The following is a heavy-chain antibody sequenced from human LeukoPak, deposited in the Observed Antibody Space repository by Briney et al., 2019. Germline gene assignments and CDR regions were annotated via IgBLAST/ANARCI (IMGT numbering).Heavy chain of an antibody. CDR2: INPNSGDT. CDR1: GYTFSRYY. D-gene: IGHD3-10*01. Sequence: ASVKVSCKASGYTFSRYYMHWVRQAPGQGPEWMGRINPNSGDTNYAQKFQGRVTMTRDTSISTAYMELSRLRSDDTAVYYCARDMDWFGALLDYWGQGTLVTVSS. CDR3: ARDMDWFGALLDY. V-gene: IGHV1-2*06. J-gene: IGHJ4*02.